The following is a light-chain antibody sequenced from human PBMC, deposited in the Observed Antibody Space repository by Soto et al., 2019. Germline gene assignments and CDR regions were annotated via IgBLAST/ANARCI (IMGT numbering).Light chain of an antibody. CDR3: QQYYSYPLT. J-gene: IGKJ4*01. Sequence: AIRMTQSPSSLSASTGDRVTITCRASQGISSYLAWYQQKPGKAPKLLIYAASTLQSGVPSRFSGSGSGTDFTLTISCPQSEDFATYYCQQYYSYPLTFGGGTKVDIK. CDR2: AAS. V-gene: IGKV1-8*01. CDR1: QGISSY.